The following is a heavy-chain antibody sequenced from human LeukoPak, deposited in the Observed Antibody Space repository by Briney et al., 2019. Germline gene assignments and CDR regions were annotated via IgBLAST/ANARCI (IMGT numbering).Heavy chain of an antibody. CDR3: ARVGDHGSFDY. CDR1: GGSISSYY. V-gene: IGHV4-59*12. CDR2: IYYSGST. Sequence: SETLSLTCTVSGGSISSYYWSWIRQPPGKGLEWIGYIYYSGSTYYNPSLRSRVTISVDTSKNQFSLKLSSVTAADTAVYYCARVGDHGSFDYWGQGTLVTVSS. D-gene: IGHD4-17*01. J-gene: IGHJ4*02.